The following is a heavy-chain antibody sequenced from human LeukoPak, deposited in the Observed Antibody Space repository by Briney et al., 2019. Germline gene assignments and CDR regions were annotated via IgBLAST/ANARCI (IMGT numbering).Heavy chain of an antibody. CDR3: AIEVTALGI. D-gene: IGHD5-18*01. V-gene: IGHV1-18*01. CDR1: GYTLTELS. J-gene: IGHJ3*02. Sequence: ASVKVSCKVSGYTLTELSMHWVRQAPGQGLEWMGWISAYNGNTNYAQKLQGRVTMTTDTSTSTAYMELRGLRSDDTAVYYCAIEVTALGIWGQGTMVTVSP. CDR2: ISAYNGNT.